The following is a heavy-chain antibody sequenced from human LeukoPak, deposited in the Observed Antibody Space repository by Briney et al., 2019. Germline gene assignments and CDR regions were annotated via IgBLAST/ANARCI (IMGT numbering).Heavy chain of an antibody. D-gene: IGHD3-3*01. V-gene: IGHV4-34*01. J-gene: IGHJ4*02. CDR2: INHSGST. Sequence: NASETLSLTCAVYGGSFSGYYWSWIRQPPGKGLEWIGEINHSGSTNYNPSLKSRVTISVDTSKNQFSLKLGSVTAADTAVYYCARHRRNDFWSGYFFDYWGQGTLVTVSS. CDR1: GGSFSGYY. CDR3: ARHRRNDFWSGYFFDY.